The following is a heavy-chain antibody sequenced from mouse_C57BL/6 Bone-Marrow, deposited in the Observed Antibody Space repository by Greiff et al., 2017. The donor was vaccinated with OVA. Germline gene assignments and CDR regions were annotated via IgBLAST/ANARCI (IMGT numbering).Heavy chain of an antibody. CDR1: GFNNKDDY. CDR2: IDPENGDT. Sequence: VPVPQSGAELVRPGAPVMLSCTASGFNNKDDYMHWVKQRPVQGLEWIGWIDPENGDTEDASKFQGKATITADTSSNTAYLQLSSLTSEDTAVYYCTTPLRQNFDYWGQGTTLTVSS. CDR3: TTPLRQNFDY. V-gene: IGHV14-4*01. J-gene: IGHJ2*01. D-gene: IGHD2-4*01.